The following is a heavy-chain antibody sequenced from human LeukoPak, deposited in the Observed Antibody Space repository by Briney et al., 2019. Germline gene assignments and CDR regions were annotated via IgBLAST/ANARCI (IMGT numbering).Heavy chain of an antibody. CDR1: GFTFSSYA. Sequence: PGGSLRLSCAASGFTFSSYAMSWVRQAPGKGLEWVSAISGSGGSTYYADSVKGRFTISRDNSKNTLYLQMNSLRAEDTAVYYCAKDPQFPSYYYYYGMDVWGQGTTVTVSS. CDR2: ISGSGGST. V-gene: IGHV3-23*01. J-gene: IGHJ6*02. CDR3: AKDPQFPSYYYYYGMDV.